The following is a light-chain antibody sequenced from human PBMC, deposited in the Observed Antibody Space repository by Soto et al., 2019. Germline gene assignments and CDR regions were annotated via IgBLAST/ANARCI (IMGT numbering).Light chain of an antibody. CDR1: QSISSF. V-gene: IGKV1-39*01. J-gene: IGKJ3*01. CDR2: AAS. Sequence: DIQMTQSPSSLSASVGDRVTITCRASQSISSFLNWYQHKPGKAPKLLIYAASSLHSGVPSRFSGSGSGTDFTLIISSLQPEDFATYYCQQSYSTPLTFGPGTKVDI. CDR3: QQSYSTPLT.